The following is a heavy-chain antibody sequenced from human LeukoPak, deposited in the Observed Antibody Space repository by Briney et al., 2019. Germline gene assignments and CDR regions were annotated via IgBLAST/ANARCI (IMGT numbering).Heavy chain of an antibody. D-gene: IGHD3-10*01. CDR3: AKTMVRGGLYYYYGMDV. Sequence: GGSLRLSCAASGFTFSSYSMTWVRQAPGKGLEWVSSISSSSSYIYYADSVKGRFTISRDNAKNSLYLQMNSLRAEDTAVYYCAKTMVRGGLYYYYGMDVWGQGTTVTVSS. J-gene: IGHJ6*02. CDR2: ISSSSSYI. CDR1: GFTFSSYS. V-gene: IGHV3-21*01.